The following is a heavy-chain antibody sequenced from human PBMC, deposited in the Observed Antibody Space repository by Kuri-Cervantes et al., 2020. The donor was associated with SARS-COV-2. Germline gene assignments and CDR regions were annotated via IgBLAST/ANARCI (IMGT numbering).Heavy chain of an antibody. CDR1: GGSTSSYY. CDR3: ARLRRHNNGWFATGYYMDV. CDR2: ISYSGNT. V-gene: IGHV4-59*12. J-gene: IGHJ6*03. D-gene: IGHD6-19*01. Sequence: SETLSLTCTVSGGSTSSYYWSWIRQPPGKGLEWIGYISYSGNTNYNPSLKSRVTISVDTSKNQFSLNLTSVTAADTAVYYCARLRRHNNGWFATGYYMDVWGKGTTVTVSS.